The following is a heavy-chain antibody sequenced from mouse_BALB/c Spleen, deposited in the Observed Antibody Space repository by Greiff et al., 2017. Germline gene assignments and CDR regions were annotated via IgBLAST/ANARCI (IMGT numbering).Heavy chain of an antibody. V-gene: IGHV5-17*02. CDR2: ISSGSSTI. CDR1: GFTFSSFG. Sequence: EVKVVESGGGLVQPGGSRKLSCAASGFTFSSFGMHWVRQAPEKGLEWVAYISSGSSTIYYADTVKGRFTISRDNPKNTLFLQMTSLRSEDTAVYYCARGGGNSVHYWGQGTTLTVSS. J-gene: IGHJ2*01. CDR3: ARGGGNSVHY. D-gene: IGHD3-2*02.